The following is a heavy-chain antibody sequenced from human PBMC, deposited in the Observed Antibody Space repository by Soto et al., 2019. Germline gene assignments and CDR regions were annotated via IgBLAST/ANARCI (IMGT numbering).Heavy chain of an antibody. CDR1: GFMFNNYA. Sequence: EVHLLESGGGLVQPGGSLRLSCAPSGFMFNNYAMSWVRQAPGKGLEWVSAISASAATTYYADSVKGRFTISRDNSKNTLYVQMNSLRAEDTAIYYCANLGAYSTSAIDSWGQGALVTVSS. J-gene: IGHJ4*02. CDR3: ANLGAYSTSAIDS. CDR2: ISASAATT. V-gene: IGHV3-23*01. D-gene: IGHD6-6*01.